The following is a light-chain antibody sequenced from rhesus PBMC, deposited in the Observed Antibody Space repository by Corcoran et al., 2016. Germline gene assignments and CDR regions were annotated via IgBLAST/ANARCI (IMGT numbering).Light chain of an antibody. CDR1: QSVSSW. CDR3: QQHNSSPYS. CDR2: KAS. V-gene: IGKV1-22*01. J-gene: IGKJ2*01. Sequence: DIQMTQSPSSLSASVGDTVTITCRASQSVSSWLAWYQQKPRKAPKLLIYKASNLQSGVPSWFSGSGTWTEFTLTIRSLQSEDFATYYCQQHNSSPYSFGQGTKVEI.